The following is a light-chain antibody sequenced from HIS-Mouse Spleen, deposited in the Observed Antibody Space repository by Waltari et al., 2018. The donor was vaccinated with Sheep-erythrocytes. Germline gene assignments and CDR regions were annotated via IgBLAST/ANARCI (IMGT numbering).Light chain of an antibody. CDR2: EGS. V-gene: IGLV2-23*01. CDR3: CSYAGSSTPWV. J-gene: IGLJ3*02. Sequence: QSALTQPASVSGSPGQSITISCTGTSSYVGSYNLVSWYQQHPGKAPKHMIYEGSKRPSGVSNRFSGSKSGNTASLTISGLQAEDEADYYCCSYAGSSTPWVFGGGTKLTVL. CDR1: SSYVGSYNL.